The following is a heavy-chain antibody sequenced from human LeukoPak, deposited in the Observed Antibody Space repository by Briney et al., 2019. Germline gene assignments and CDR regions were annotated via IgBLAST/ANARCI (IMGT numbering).Heavy chain of an antibody. J-gene: IGHJ4*02. D-gene: IGHD2-15*01. CDR3: TRQDCSGGSCSYVDS. Sequence: GGSLRLSCAASGFDFSGFYMHWVRQASGRGLEWVGLIRTKPSGYTTVYPASVKGRFTISRDDSKNTAYLQMNSLKAEDTAVYYCTRQDCSGGSCSYVDSWGQGTLVTVSS. CDR1: GFDFSGFY. V-gene: IGHV3-73*01. CDR2: IRTKPSGYTT.